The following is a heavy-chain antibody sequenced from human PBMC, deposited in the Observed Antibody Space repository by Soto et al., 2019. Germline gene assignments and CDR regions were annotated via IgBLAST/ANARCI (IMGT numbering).Heavy chain of an antibody. CDR1: GGSISSSNW. CDR3: ARDRWAFWSASGMDV. CDR2: TYHSGST. J-gene: IGHJ6*02. D-gene: IGHD3-3*01. Sequence: PSETLSLTCAVSGGSISSSNWWSWVRQPPGKGLEWIGETYHSGSTNYNPSLKSRVTISVDKSKNQFSLKLSSVTAADTAVYYCARDRWAFWSASGMDVWGQGTTVTVSS. V-gene: IGHV4-4*02.